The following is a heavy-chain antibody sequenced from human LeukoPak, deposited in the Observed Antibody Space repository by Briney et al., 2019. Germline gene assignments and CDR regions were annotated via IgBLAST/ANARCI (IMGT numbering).Heavy chain of an antibody. CDR3: AKDRKGPTTVTGPFDY. D-gene: IGHD4-11*01. CDR2: ISGSGGST. CDR1: GFTFSSYA. Sequence: PGGSLRLSCAASGFTFSSYAMSWVRQAPGKGLEWVSAISGSGGSTYYADSVKGRFTISRDNSKSTLYLQMNSLRAEDTAVYYCAKDRKGPTTVTGPFDYWGQGTLVTVSS. J-gene: IGHJ4*02. V-gene: IGHV3-23*01.